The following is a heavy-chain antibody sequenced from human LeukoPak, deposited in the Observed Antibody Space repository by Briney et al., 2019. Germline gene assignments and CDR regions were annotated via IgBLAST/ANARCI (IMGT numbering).Heavy chain of an antibody. CDR1: GITFNTYA. V-gene: IGHV3-23*01. D-gene: IGHD3-10*01. J-gene: IGHJ4*02. Sequence: GGSLRLSCEASGITFNTYAMSWVRQAPGRGLEWVSAISGSDSSTFYAESVKGRFTISRDNSKNTLYLQMSSLRAEDTAAYYCAKKMGSGSYYFDYWGQGTLVTVSS. CDR2: ISGSDSST. CDR3: AKKMGSGSYYFDY.